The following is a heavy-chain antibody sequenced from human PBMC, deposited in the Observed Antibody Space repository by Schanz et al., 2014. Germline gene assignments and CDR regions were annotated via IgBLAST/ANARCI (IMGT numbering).Heavy chain of an antibody. V-gene: IGHV3-48*04. Sequence: EVQVVESGGGLVQPGGSLRLSCAASGITFSSHSFNWVRQAPGKGLEWISYITYNGGTIYYADSVKGRFTISRDNAKNSLFLHMNSLRAEDTAVYYCVRDILHRVYDSGSPWGQGTLVTVSS. CDR3: VRDILHRVYDSGSP. J-gene: IGHJ5*02. CDR2: ITYNGGTI. D-gene: IGHD3-10*01. CDR1: GITFSSHS.